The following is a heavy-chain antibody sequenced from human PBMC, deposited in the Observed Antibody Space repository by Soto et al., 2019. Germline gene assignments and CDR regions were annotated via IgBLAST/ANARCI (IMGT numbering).Heavy chain of an antibody. J-gene: IGHJ3*02. V-gene: IGHV4-30-2*01. Sequence: QLQLQESGSGLVKPSQTLSLTCAVSGGSISSGGYSWSWIRQPPGKGLEWIGYIYHSGSTYYNPSLKSRVTISVDRSKNQFSLKLSSVTAADTAVYYCARGGADYGDHINAFDIWGQGTMVTVSS. CDR3: ARGGADYGDHINAFDI. D-gene: IGHD4-17*01. CDR2: IYHSGST. CDR1: GGSISSGGYS.